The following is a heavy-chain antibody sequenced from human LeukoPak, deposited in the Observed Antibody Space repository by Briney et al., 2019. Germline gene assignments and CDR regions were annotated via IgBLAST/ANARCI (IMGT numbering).Heavy chain of an antibody. CDR3: ARVIAAAHGHPIRYYYYMDV. J-gene: IGHJ6*03. D-gene: IGHD6-13*01. CDR1: GFTFSSYE. Sequence: GGSLRLSCAASGFTFSSYEMNWVRQAPGKGLEWVSYISSSGSTIYYADSVKGRFTISRDNAKNSLYLQMNSLRAEDTAVYYCARVIAAAHGHPIRYYYYMDVWGKGTTVTVSS. CDR2: ISSSGSTI. V-gene: IGHV3-48*03.